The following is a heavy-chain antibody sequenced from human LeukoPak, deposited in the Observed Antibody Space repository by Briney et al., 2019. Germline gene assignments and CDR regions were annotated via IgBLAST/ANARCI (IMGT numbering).Heavy chain of an antibody. D-gene: IGHD6-13*01. Sequence: PGGALRLSCAASGLTFSNYEMNWGRQAPGKGLGWLSYISRSSNMRFYAESVKGRFTISRDNAKNSLYLQMNSLGAEDTAIYYCATASGGWYRYYFDSWGQGILVTVSS. CDR2: ISRSSNMR. J-gene: IGHJ4*02. V-gene: IGHV3-48*03. CDR1: GLTFSNYE. CDR3: ATASGGWYRYYFDS.